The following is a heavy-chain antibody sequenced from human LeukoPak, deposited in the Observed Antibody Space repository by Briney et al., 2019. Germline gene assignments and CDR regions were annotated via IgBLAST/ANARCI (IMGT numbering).Heavy chain of an antibody. Sequence: GGSLRLSCAATGFTFSSAAMTWVRQAPGQGLEWVSTITGSDDRTYYADSVKGRFTISRDFFTNTLHLQMNSLRVEDTAIYYCAKGPQLGSGYHPDYWGQGTLVTVSS. CDR3: AKGPQLGSGYHPDY. D-gene: IGHD6-25*01. V-gene: IGHV3-23*01. CDR1: GFTFSSAA. CDR2: ITGSDDRT. J-gene: IGHJ4*02.